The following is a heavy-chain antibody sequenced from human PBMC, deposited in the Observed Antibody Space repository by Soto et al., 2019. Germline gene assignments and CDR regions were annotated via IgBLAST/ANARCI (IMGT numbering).Heavy chain of an antibody. V-gene: IGHV3-23*01. Sequence: GGSLRLSCAASGFTFSSYAMSWVRQAPGKGLEWVSAISGSGGSTYYADSVKGRFTISRDNSKNTLYLQMNSLRAEDTAVYYCAKDVLQPTSTAIYYFDYWGQGTLVTVSS. D-gene: IGHD3-9*01. CDR1: GFTFSSYA. J-gene: IGHJ4*02. CDR2: ISGSGGST. CDR3: AKDVLQPTSTAIYYFDY.